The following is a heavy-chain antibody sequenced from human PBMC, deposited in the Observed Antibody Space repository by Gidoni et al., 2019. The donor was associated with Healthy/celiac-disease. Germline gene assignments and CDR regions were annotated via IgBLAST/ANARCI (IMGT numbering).Heavy chain of an antibody. CDR2: IYYSGST. V-gene: IGHV4-30-4*01. D-gene: IGHD3-16*01. Sequence: QVQLQESGPGLVKPSQTLSLTCTVSGGSISSGYYYWSWIRQPPGKGLEWIGYIYYSGSTYYNPSLKSRVTISVDTSKNQFSLKLSSVTAADTAVYYCARDGGNYYYYYGMDVWGQGTTVTVSS. CDR1: GGSISSGYYY. CDR3: ARDGGNYYYYYGMDV. J-gene: IGHJ6*02.